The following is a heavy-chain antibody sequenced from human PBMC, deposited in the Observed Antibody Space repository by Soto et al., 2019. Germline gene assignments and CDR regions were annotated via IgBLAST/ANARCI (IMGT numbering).Heavy chain of an antibody. CDR1: GYSFTSYW. CDR2: IDPSDSYT. CDR3: ARARGLLEWFLMEV. Sequence: GGSLQISCKGSGYSFTSYWISCVRQMPGKGLEWMGRIDPSDSYTNYSPSFQGHVTISADKSISTAYLQWSSLKASDTAMYYCARARGLLEWFLMEVWGEGTTVTVS. J-gene: IGHJ6*02. V-gene: IGHV5-10-1*01. D-gene: IGHD3-3*01.